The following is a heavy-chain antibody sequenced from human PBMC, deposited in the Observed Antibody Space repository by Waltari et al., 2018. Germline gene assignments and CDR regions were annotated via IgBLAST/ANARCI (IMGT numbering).Heavy chain of an antibody. Sequence: QVQLMQSGAEVKKPGASVKVSCKASGYTFTSYYMHWVRQAPGQGLEWMGKINPSGGSTSYAQKFQGRVTMTRDTSTSTVYMELSSLRSEDTAVYYCAREGRYCSSTSCYEGFDYWGQGTLVTVSS. D-gene: IGHD2-2*01. CDR1: GYTFTSYY. J-gene: IGHJ4*02. V-gene: IGHV1-46*01. CDR3: AREGRYCSSTSCYEGFDY. CDR2: INPSGGST.